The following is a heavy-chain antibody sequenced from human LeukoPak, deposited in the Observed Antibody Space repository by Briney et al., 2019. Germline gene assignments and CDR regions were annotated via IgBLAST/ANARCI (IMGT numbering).Heavy chain of an antibody. Sequence: PSETLSLTCAVYGGSFSGYYWSWIRQPPGKGLEWIGEINHSGSTNYNPSLKSRVTISVDTSKNQFSLKLSSVTAADTAVYCCARGVDYGDYRGRNWFDPWGQGTLVTVSS. J-gene: IGHJ5*02. V-gene: IGHV4-34*01. CDR2: INHSGST. D-gene: IGHD4-17*01. CDR1: GGSFSGYY. CDR3: ARGVDYGDYRGRNWFDP.